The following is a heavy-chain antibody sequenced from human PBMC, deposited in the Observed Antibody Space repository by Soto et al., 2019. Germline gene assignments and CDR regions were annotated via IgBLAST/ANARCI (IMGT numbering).Heavy chain of an antibody. CDR1: GFTFNTYA. Sequence: GGSLRLSCAASGFTFNTYAMNWVRQAPGKGLEWVASISGSGGTTYYADSVKGRFTVSRGTSKNTLFLQMNSLSAEDTAVYYCAKGFIVVVTAIRPDDNFDVWGQGTMVTVS. J-gene: IGHJ3*01. CDR3: AKGFIVVVTAIRPDDNFDV. CDR2: ISGSGGTT. D-gene: IGHD2-21*02. V-gene: IGHV3-23*01.